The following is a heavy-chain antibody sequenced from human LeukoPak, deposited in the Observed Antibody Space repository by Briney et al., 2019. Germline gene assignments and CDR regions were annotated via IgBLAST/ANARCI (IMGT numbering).Heavy chain of an antibody. CDR2: INPNSGGT. CDR1: GCTFTGYY. D-gene: IGHD5-12*01. J-gene: IGHJ4*02. Sequence: ASVKVSCKASGCTFTGYYMHWVRQAPGQGLEWMGWINPNSGGTNYAQKFQGRVTMTRDTSISTAYMELSRLRSDDTAVYYCARDGGGSGFEFDYWGQGTLVTVSS. V-gene: IGHV1-2*02. CDR3: ARDGGGSGFEFDY.